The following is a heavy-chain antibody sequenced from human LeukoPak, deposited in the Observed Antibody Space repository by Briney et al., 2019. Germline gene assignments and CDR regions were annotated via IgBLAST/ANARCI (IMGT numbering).Heavy chain of an antibody. CDR2: IYHSGST. CDR1: GYSISSGYY. J-gene: IGHJ6*03. D-gene: IGHD4-23*01. CDR3: ARVKATVVRPSGGVRDYYYYYYMDV. V-gene: IGHV4-38-2*02. Sequence: PSETLSLTCTVSGYSISSGYYWGWIRQPPGKGLEWIGSIYHSGSTYYNPSLKSRVTISADTSKNQFSLKLSSVTAADTAVYYCARVKATVVRPSGGVRDYYYYYYMDVWGKGTTVTISS.